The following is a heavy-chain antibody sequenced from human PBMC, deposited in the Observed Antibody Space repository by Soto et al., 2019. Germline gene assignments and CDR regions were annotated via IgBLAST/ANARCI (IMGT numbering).Heavy chain of an antibody. CDR1: GGSISSSGYH. V-gene: IGHV4-31*03. Sequence: TLSLTCTVSGGSISSSGYHWSWIRQHPGKGPEWIGYISYRGSTYYNPSLKSRVTISVDTSKNQFSLKLISVTAADTAVYYCARTSDFGFRDWFDPWGQGILVNV. CDR3: ARTSDFGFRDWFDP. CDR2: ISYRGST. D-gene: IGHD3-3*01. J-gene: IGHJ5*02.